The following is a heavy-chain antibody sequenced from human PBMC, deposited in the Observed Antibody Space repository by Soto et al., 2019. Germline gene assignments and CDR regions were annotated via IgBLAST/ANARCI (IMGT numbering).Heavy chain of an antibody. CDR2: ISGSGGTT. D-gene: IGHD6-19*01. Sequence: EVQLLESGGGLVQPGGSLRLSCAASGFTFSSYAMSWVRQATGKGLEWVSAISGSGGTTYYADSVKGRFTFSRDNSKNTLYLQMNSLRAEDTAVYYCAKTANGWFSAFDISGHGTMVTVSS. J-gene: IGHJ3*02. CDR3: AKTANGWFSAFDI. CDR1: GFTFSSYA. V-gene: IGHV3-23*01.